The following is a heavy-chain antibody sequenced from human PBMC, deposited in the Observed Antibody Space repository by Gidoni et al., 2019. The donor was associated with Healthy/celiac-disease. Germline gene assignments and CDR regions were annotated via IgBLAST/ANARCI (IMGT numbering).Heavy chain of an antibody. CDR3: AREWSTGYSSSWFFDY. D-gene: IGHD6-13*01. CDR1: GGPISSSSYY. V-gene: IGHV4-39*07. CDR2: IYYRGST. Sequence: QLQLQESGPGLVKPSETLSLTCTVPGGPISSSSYYWGWIRQPPGKGLEWIGSIYYRGSTYYNPSLKSRVTISVDTSKNQFSLKLSSVTAADTAVYYCAREWSTGYSSSWFFDYWGQGTLVTVSS. J-gene: IGHJ4*02.